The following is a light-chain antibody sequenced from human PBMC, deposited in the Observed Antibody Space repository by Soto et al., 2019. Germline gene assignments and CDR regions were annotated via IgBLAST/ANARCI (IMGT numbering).Light chain of an antibody. Sequence: DTVLTQSPLSLPVTPAEPASISCRPSPSLLHSSGNNYLDWYLQKPGQSPQLLIYLGSNRASGVPDRFSGSGSGTDFTLKINRVEAEDVGVYYCMQTLQSPLTFGGGTKVDI. J-gene: IGKJ4*01. V-gene: IGKV2-28*01. CDR1: PSLLHSSGNNY. CDR2: LGS. CDR3: MQTLQSPLT.